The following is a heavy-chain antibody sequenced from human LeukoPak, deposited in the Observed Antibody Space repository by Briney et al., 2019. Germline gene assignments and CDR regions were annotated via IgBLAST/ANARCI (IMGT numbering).Heavy chain of an antibody. Sequence: GASVKVSCKASGYTFTSYGISWVRQAPGQGLEWMGWISAYNGNTNYAQKLQGRVTITADESTSTAYMELSSLRSEDTAVYYCATAAETRWGYYFDYWGQGTLVTVSS. CDR3: ATAAETRWGYYFDY. CDR1: GYTFTSYG. CDR2: ISAYNGNT. J-gene: IGHJ4*02. V-gene: IGHV1-18*01. D-gene: IGHD3-16*01.